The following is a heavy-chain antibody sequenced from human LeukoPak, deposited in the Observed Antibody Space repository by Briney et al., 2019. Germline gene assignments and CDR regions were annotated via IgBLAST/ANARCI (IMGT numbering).Heavy chain of an antibody. V-gene: IGHV4-4*07. CDR3: ARVHDAGSDDAFDI. J-gene: IGHJ3*02. CDR2: IYTSGST. Sequence: SETLSLTCTVSGGSISSDYWSCIRQPAGNGLEWIGRIYTSGSTNYNPSLKSRVTMSVDTSKNQFSLKLSSVTAADTAMYYCARVHDAGSDDAFDIWGQGTMVTVSS. D-gene: IGHD2-2*01. CDR1: GGSISSDY.